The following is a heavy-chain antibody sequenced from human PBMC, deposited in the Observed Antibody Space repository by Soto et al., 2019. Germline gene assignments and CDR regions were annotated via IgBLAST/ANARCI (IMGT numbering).Heavy chain of an antibody. V-gene: IGHV4-34*01. Sequence: SETLSLTCAVYGGSFSGYYWSWIRQPPGKGLEWIGEINHSGSTNYNPSLKSRVTISVDTSKNQFSLKLSSVTAADTAVYYCARGLWDYSNYGGYYYYYGMDVWGQGTTVTVSS. D-gene: IGHD4-4*01. CDR2: INHSGST. CDR1: GGSFSGYY. CDR3: ARGLWDYSNYGGYYYYYGMDV. J-gene: IGHJ6*02.